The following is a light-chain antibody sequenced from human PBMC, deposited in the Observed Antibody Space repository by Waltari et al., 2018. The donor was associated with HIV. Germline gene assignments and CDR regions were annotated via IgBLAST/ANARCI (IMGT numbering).Light chain of an antibody. V-gene: IGKV3-15*01. CDR1: QSVYSN. Sequence: EIGMTQSPATLSVSPGEGATLSCRASQSVYSNLAWYQQKPGQAPRLLIYGASTRATGIPARFSGSGSGTEFTLTISSLQSEDFAVYYCQRYNHGVTFGQGTRLEIK. CDR3: QRYNHGVT. J-gene: IGKJ5*01. CDR2: GAS.